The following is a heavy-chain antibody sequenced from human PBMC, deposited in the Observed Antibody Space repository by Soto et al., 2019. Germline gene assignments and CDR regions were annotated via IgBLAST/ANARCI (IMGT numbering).Heavy chain of an antibody. J-gene: IGHJ6*02. Sequence: GESLNVSCKGSGYCFTSYLIGWVRQMPGKGLEWMGSIYPGYSDTRYSPSFQGQFTISAGKSISTAYLQWSSLKASDTAMYYCAGGGSGSPRGYYRMDVWGQGTTLTVSS. CDR3: AGGGSGSPRGYYRMDV. V-gene: IGHV5-51*01. CDR2: IYPGYSDT. CDR1: GYCFTSYL. D-gene: IGHD3-10*01.